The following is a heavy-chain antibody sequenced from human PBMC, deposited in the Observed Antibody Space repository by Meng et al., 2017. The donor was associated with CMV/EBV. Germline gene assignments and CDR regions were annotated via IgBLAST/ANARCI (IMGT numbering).Heavy chain of an antibody. V-gene: IGHV3-30*02. J-gene: IGHJ4*02. CDR3: AKDLWVRQLNTSPSFGY. Sequence: GESLKISCAASGFTFDIYGLHWARQAPGKGLEWVAFIRYDGSSTYSSDSVKGRFTISRDNSKNTMYLQMSSLTTEDTAIYYCAKDLWVRQLNTSPSFGYWGQGTLVTVSS. CDR1: GFTFDIYG. D-gene: IGHD2-2*01. CDR2: IRYDGSST.